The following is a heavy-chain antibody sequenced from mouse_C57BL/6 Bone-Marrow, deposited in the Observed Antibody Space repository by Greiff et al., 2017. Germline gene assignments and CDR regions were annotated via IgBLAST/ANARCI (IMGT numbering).Heavy chain of an antibody. CDR3: ARKRWLPAWFAF. J-gene: IGHJ3*01. V-gene: IGHV1-9*01. CDR2: ILPGSGST. CDR1: GYTFTGYW. Sequence: VLLQESGAELMKPGASVKLSCKATGYTFTGYWIEWVKQRPGHGLEWIGEILPGSGSTNYNEKFKGKATFTADTSSNTAYLQLSSLRTEDTAFYYCARKRWLPAWFAFWGRGTLITVTA. D-gene: IGHD2-3*01.